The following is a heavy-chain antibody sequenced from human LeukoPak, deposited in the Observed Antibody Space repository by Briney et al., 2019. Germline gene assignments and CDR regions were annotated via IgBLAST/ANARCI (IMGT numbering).Heavy chain of an antibody. D-gene: IGHD6-13*01. CDR1: GCTFTDYW. J-gene: IGHJ4*01. CDR2: IRQDGSEK. Sequence: GSLRLSCEVSGCTFTDYWMNWVRQAPGKGPEWVASIRQDGSEKTYVDSVKGRFTISRDNTKNSLSLQLNGLRAEDTAVYYCARDGTAAGLYFDLWGQGTLVTVSS. CDR3: ARDGTAAGLYFDL. V-gene: IGHV3-7*01.